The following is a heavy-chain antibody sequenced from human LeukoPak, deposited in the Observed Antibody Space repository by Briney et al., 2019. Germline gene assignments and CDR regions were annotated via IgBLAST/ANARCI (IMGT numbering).Heavy chain of an antibody. CDR3: ARDVTYYDFWSGYYLY. CDR2: INPNSGGT. Sequence: ASVKVSCKASGYTFTGYCMHWVRQAPGQGLEWMGWINPNSGGTNYAQKFQGRVTMTRDTSISTAYMELSRLRSDDTAVYYCARDVTYYDFWSGYYLYWGQGTLVTVSS. CDR1: GYTFTGYC. D-gene: IGHD3-3*01. J-gene: IGHJ4*02. V-gene: IGHV1-2*02.